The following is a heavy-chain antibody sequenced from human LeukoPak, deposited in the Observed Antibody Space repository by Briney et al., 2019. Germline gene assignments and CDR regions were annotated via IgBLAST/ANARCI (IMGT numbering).Heavy chain of an antibody. V-gene: IGHV4-61*02. CDR2: IYTSGST. J-gene: IGHJ5*02. D-gene: IGHD1-7*01. Sequence: TLSLTCTVSGGSISSGSYYWSWIRQPAGKGLEWIGRIYTSGSTNYNPSLKSRVTISVDTSKNQFSLKLSSVTAADTAVYYCATALVNWNYDNWFDPWGQGTLVTVSS. CDR1: GGSISSGSYY. CDR3: ATALVNWNYDNWFDP.